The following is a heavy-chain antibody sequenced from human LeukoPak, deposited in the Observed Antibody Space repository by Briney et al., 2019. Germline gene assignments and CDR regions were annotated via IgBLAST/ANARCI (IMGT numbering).Heavy chain of an antibody. Sequence: GGSQRLSCVAAGSTDSGIWIHCVRQAPGKGLEWVSRMNSGASTTTYADSVKGRFTISRDTAKNTLFHQMNSLTVENTSVYYFRRCFGVKAGDFWCQG. V-gene: IGHV3-74*01. J-gene: IGHJ4*02. CDR1: GSTDSGIW. CDR3: RRCFGVKAGDF. D-gene: IGHD3-10*01. CDR2: MNSGASTT.